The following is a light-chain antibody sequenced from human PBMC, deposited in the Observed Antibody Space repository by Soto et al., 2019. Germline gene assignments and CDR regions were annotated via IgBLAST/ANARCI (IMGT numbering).Light chain of an antibody. J-gene: IGKJ1*01. Sequence: DIQMTQSPSSLSASVGDRVTITCRASQSVSKSLNWYQQTSGKPPKLLIYAASSLQSGVPSRFSGSGSGTEFTLAISSLQPEDFATYYCQQFNSYPRTFGQGTKVEIK. V-gene: IGKV1-17*01. CDR1: QSVSKS. CDR2: AAS. CDR3: QQFNSYPRT.